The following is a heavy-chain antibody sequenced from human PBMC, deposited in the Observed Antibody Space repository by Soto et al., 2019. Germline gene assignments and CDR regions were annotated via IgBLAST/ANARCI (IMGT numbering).Heavy chain of an antibody. V-gene: IGHV4-30-4*01. J-gene: IGHJ4*02. CDR2: IYYSGST. Sequence: SETLSLTCTVSGGSISSGDYYWSWIRQPPGKGLEWIGYIYYSGSTYYNPSLKSRVTISVDTSKNQFSLKLSSVTAADTAVYYCAREPRLNYSDSSGYYYCWGQGTLVTVSS. D-gene: IGHD3-22*01. CDR1: GGSISSGDYY. CDR3: AREPRLNYSDSSGYYYC.